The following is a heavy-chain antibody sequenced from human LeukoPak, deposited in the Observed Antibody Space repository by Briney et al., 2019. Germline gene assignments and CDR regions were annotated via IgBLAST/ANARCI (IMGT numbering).Heavy chain of an antibody. D-gene: IGHD2-8*01. CDR1: GLTFSSYE. J-gene: IGHJ4*02. CDR3: ARAGYCTNGVCRGDFDY. Sequence: GGSLRLSCAASGLTFSSYEMNWVRQAPGKGLEWVSYISRSGSTIYYAVAVKGRFTISRDNTKNSPYLQMNSLRAEDTAVYYCARAGYCTNGVCRGDFDYWGQGTLVTVSS. CDR2: ISRSGSTI. V-gene: IGHV3-48*03.